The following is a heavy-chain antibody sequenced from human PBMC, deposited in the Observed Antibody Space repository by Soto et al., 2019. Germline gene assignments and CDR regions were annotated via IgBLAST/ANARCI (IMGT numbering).Heavy chain of an antibody. CDR3: AKDGTDIVVVPAAQPREYYYYYMDV. Sequence: GGSLRLSCAASGFPFDDYAMHWVRQAPGKGLEWVSGISWNSGSIGYADSVKGRFTISRDNAKNSLYLQMNSLRAEDTALYYCAKDGTDIVVVPAAQPREYYYYYMDVWGKGTTVTVSS. CDR2: ISWNSGSI. D-gene: IGHD2-2*01. V-gene: IGHV3-9*01. J-gene: IGHJ6*03. CDR1: GFPFDDYA.